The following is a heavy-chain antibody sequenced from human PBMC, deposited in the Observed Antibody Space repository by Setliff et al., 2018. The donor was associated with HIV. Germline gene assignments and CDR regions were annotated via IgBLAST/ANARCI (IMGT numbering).Heavy chain of an antibody. D-gene: IGHD6-13*01. CDR3: ARATGAADL. CDR2: INTHNGNT. CDR1: GYIFTTFG. Sequence: ASVKVSCKASGYIFTTFGFSWVRQAPGQGLEWMGWINTHNGNTHYAQRFQGRVTMTRDTSTTTAYMELRSLRSDDTAVYYCARATGAADLWGQRTKVTVSS. J-gene: IGHJ5*02. V-gene: IGHV1-18*01.